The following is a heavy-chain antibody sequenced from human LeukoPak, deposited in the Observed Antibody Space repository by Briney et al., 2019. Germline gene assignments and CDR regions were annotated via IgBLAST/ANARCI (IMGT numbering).Heavy chain of an antibody. J-gene: IGHJ4*02. CDR3: ARALTTLTYEGY. D-gene: IGHD1-1*01. V-gene: IGHV3-21*01. Sequence: GGSLRLSCAASGFTFSSYTMHWIRQAPGKGLEWVSSISGSNSYIFYADSVKGRFTVSRDNAKDSLYLQMNSLRAEDTAVYYCARALTTLTYEGYWGQGILVTVSS. CDR1: GFTFSSYT. CDR2: ISGSNSYI.